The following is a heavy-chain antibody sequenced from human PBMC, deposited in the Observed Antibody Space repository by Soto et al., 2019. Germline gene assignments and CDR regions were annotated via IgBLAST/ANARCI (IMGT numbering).Heavy chain of an antibody. CDR2: INPNSGGT. V-gene: IGHV1-2*04. D-gene: IGHD3-9*01. J-gene: IGHJ4*02. CDR3: ARADYDILTGQLDYFDY. CDR1: GYTFTGYY. Sequence: GASVQVSCKASGYTFTGYYMHWVRQAPGQGLEWMGWINPNSGGTNYAQKFQGWVTMTRDTSISTAYMELSRLRSDDTAVYYCARADYDILTGQLDYFDYWGQGTLVTVSS.